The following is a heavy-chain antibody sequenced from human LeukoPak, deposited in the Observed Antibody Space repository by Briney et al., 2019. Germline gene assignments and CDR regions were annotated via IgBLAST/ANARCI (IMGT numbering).Heavy chain of an antibody. CDR2: ISWNSGSI. J-gene: IGHJ3*02. CDR1: GFTFDDYA. D-gene: IGHD6-6*01. Sequence: PGRSLRLSCAASGFTFDDYAMHWVRQAPGKGLEWVSGISWNSGSIGYADSVKGRFTISRDNAKNSLYLQMNSLRAEGTALYYCAKVGSSSSLDAFDIWGQGTMVTVSS. CDR3: AKVGSSSSLDAFDI. V-gene: IGHV3-9*01.